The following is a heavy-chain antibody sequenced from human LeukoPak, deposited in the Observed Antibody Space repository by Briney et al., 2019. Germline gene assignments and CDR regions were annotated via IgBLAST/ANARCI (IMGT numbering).Heavy chain of an antibody. Sequence: GGSLRLSCAASGFTFSSYAMHWVRQAPGKGLEWVAVISYDGSNKYYADSVKGRFTISRDNSKNTLYLQMNSLRAEDTAVYYCAREVDYGSGSYSAFDIWGQGTMVTVSS. D-gene: IGHD3-10*01. CDR3: AREVDYGSGSYSAFDI. CDR1: GFTFSSYA. CDR2: ISYDGSNK. J-gene: IGHJ3*02. V-gene: IGHV3-30*04.